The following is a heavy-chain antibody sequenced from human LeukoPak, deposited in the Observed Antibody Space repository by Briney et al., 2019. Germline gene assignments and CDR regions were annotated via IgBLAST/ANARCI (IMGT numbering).Heavy chain of an antibody. CDR2: ISGSGGGT. V-gene: IGHV3-23*01. D-gene: IGHD3-3*01. J-gene: IGHJ4*02. CDR1: GFTFSSYA. CDR3: ATLRFLEWSDFDY. Sequence: GGSLRLSCAASGFTFSSYAMSWVRQAPGKGLEWVSAISGSGGGTYYADSVKGRFTISRDNSKNTLYLQMNSLRAEDTAVYYCATLRFLEWSDFDYWGQGTLVTVSS.